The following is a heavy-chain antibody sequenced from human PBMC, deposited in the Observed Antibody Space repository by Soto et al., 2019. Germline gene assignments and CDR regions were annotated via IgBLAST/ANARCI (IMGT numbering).Heavy chain of an antibody. CDR3: ARDRLRGWYYFDS. V-gene: IGHV1-18*01. D-gene: IGHD6-19*01. J-gene: IGHJ4*02. Sequence: ASVKVSCKASGYRFSFYGINWVRQAPGQGLEWMGWINPSGGNRNFAQKFEDRVTMTTATSTNTVFLELRSLKSDDTAIYYCARDRLRGWYYFDSWGQGTQVTVSS. CDR1: GYRFSFYG. CDR2: INPSGGNR.